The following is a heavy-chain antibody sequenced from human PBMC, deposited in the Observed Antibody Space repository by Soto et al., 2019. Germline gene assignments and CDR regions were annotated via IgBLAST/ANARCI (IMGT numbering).Heavy chain of an antibody. CDR1: GFTFSRNA. J-gene: IGHJ4*02. D-gene: IGHD5-18*01. CDR3: ASHGGGYNFGTHDF. V-gene: IGHV3-30-3*01. Sequence: QVRLVESGGGVVQPGRSLRLSCAASGFTFSRNAMHWVRQAPGKGLEWVAVISYDGSNKYYADSVKGRFTISRDNSKNTLHLQMNSLRAEDTALYYCASHGGGYNFGTHDFWGQGTLVTVSS. CDR2: ISYDGSNK.